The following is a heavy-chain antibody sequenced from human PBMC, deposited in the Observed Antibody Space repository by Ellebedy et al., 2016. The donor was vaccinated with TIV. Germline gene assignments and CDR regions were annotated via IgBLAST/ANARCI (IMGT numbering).Heavy chain of an antibody. CDR1: GFTINIYS. CDR3: TLNWNDSPVGGMDV. CDR2: ISSRSNTI. V-gene: IGHV3-48*01. J-gene: IGHJ6*02. D-gene: IGHD1-1*01. Sequence: PGGSLRLSCAASGFTINIYSMNWVRQAPGKGLEWVSYISSRSNTIYYADSVKGRFTISRDNAKNSLSLQMNSLRGEDSAVYYCTLNWNDSPVGGMDVWGQGTTVTVSS.